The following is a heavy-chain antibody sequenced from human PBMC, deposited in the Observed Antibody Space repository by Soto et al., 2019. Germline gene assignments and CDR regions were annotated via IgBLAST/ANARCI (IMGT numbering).Heavy chain of an antibody. CDR3: VKAQERSAQFFAVVITAFDF. CDR1: GFSFSNYG. Sequence: LRLSCEGSGFSFSNYGIHWVRQAPGKGLEWVAVISHDGNSHHLADSVRGRFTISRDNSKNTVFLHMTSLRREDSAVYHCVKAQERSAQFFAVVITAFDFWGQGTMVTVSS. CDR2: ISHDGNSH. D-gene: IGHD3-22*01. V-gene: IGHV3-30*18. J-gene: IGHJ3*01.